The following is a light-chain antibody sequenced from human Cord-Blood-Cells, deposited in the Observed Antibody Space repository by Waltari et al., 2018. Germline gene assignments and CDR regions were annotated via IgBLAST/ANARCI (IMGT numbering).Light chain of an antibody. CDR3: HQRYSTPYT. V-gene: IGKV1-39*01. CDR1: QSISSY. J-gene: IGKJ2*01. Sequence: DIKMTQSPSSLSASVGDRVTITCRASQSISSYLNWYQQKPGKAPKPLIYAASSLQSWVPARFSGRGSEPDFALTISSLQPAAYATYYSHQRYSTPYTFSQGTKLEIK. CDR2: AAS.